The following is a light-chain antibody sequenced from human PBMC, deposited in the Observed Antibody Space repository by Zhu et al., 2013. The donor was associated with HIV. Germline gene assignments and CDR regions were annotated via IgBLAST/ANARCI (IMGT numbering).Light chain of an antibody. Sequence: DIVLTQSPGTLSLSPGEGATLSCRASQSISGSYLAWYQQKRGQAPRLLIYGVSSRATGIPDRFSGSGSGTDFTLSISRLEPEXFAVYYCQQXGSSPLTFGGGHGGDQT. V-gene: IGKV3-20*01. J-gene: IGKJ4*01. CDR3: QQXGSSPLT. CDR2: GVS. CDR1: QSISGSY.